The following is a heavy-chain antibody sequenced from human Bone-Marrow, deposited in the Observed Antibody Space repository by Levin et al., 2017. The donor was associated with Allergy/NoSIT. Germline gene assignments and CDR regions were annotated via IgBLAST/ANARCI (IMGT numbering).Heavy chain of an antibody. J-gene: IGHJ2*01. CDR1: GFIFSAYY. V-gene: IGHV3-11*03. CDR2: LSIRDVYI. CDR3: ANSYGDYDVGVYWYFDL. D-gene: IGHD4-17*01. Sequence: GESLKISCSASGFIFSAYYMTWVRQAPGKGLEWVAYLSIRDVYINYADSVRGRFTISRDDSRNSLYLDMNSLRAEDTAVYYCANSYGDYDVGVYWYFDLWGRGTLVTVSS.